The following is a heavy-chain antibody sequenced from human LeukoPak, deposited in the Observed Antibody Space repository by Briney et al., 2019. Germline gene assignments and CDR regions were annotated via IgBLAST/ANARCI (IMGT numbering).Heavy chain of an antibody. CDR1: GASITSFY. Sequence: PSETLSLTCTVSGASITSFYWGWIRQPPGQGLEWIGHLYYSGSTYYNPSLKSRVTISLDTSKNQFSLNLRSMTAADTAVYYCARDTLYNFWSGYYHTTYYFDYWGQGTLVTVSS. D-gene: IGHD3-3*01. CDR2: LYYSGST. CDR3: ARDTLYNFWSGYYHTTYYFDY. V-gene: IGHV4-59*12. J-gene: IGHJ4*02.